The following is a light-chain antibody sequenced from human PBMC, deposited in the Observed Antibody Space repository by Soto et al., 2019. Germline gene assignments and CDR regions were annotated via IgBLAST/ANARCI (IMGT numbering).Light chain of an antibody. CDR2: NNN. Sequence: QSVLTQPPSVSGTPGQRVTISCSGSSSNIGSNYVYWYQHLPGTAPKLLIYNNNERPSGVPDRFSGSKSGTTASLAISGLRSEDEADYYCAAWDDSLSAYVFGAGTKVTVL. J-gene: IGLJ1*01. CDR3: AAWDDSLSAYV. CDR1: SSNIGSNY. V-gene: IGLV1-47*02.